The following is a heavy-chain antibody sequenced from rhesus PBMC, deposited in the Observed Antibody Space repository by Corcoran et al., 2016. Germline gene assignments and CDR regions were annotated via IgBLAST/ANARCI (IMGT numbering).Heavy chain of an antibody. D-gene: IGHD5-30*01. CDR1: GFSISTTGTG. CDR2: IYWNDGK. J-gene: IGHJ4*01. V-gene: IGHV2-95*01. CDR3: ARGGGYIGYTDYFDY. Sequence: QVTLKESGPALVKPTKTLTLTCTFSGFSISTTGTGVGWIRQPQGKALEWLASIYWNDGKYYSTSLKIRLTVPKATSKNQMVLTVTNMYPVDTATYYCARGGGYIGYTDYFDYWGQGVLVTVSS.